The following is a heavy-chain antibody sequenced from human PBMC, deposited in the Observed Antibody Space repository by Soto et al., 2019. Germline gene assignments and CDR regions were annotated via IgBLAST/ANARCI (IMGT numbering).Heavy chain of an antibody. J-gene: IGHJ6*02. Sequence: EQLVQSGPEVQKPGSSVKVSCKASGDTLSRHGISWVRQAPGQGLEWMGGIIPIFRITNYAQKFQGRLMITADESTRTAYMELSRLGSDDSAVYFCVRVRVGSIPLNYDMDVWGQGTTVTVS. CDR2: IIPIFRIT. CDR1: GDTLSRHG. D-gene: IGHD1-26*01. CDR3: VRVRVGSIPLNYDMDV. V-gene: IGHV1-69*01.